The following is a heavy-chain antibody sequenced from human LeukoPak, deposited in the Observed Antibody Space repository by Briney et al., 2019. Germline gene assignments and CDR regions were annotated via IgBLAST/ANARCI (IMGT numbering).Heavy chain of an antibody. J-gene: IGHJ6*03. CDR3: ARGTDNYYYYMDV. CDR2: IYGGGST. CDR1: GFTVSSNY. V-gene: IGHV3-53*01. Sequence: PGGSLRLSCAASGFTVSSNYMSWVRQAPGKGLEWVSVIYGGGSTYYADSVRGRFTISRDNSKNTLFLQMNSLRAEDTAVYYCARGTDNYYYYMDVWGRGTTVTVSS. D-gene: IGHD2-8*02.